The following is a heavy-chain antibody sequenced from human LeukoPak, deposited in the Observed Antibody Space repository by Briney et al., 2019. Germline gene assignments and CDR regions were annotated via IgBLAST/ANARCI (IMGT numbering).Heavy chain of an antibody. Sequence: GGSLRLSCAASGYTVSRNYMSWVRQAPGKGLEWVSVIYSGGSTYYADTVKGRFTSYRDNAKNTLYLQMNSLRAEDTAVYYCARDQRFAWDHNTLDRGQFDYWGQGTLVTVSS. V-gene: IGHV3-66*01. CDR1: GYTVSRNY. CDR2: IYSGGST. CDR3: ARDQRFAWDHNTLDRGQFDY. J-gene: IGHJ4*02. D-gene: IGHD1-26*01.